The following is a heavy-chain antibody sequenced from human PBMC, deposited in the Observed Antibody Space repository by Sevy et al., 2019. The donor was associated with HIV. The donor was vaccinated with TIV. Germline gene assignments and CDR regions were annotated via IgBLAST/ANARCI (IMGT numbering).Heavy chain of an antibody. J-gene: IGHJ4*02. Sequence: PRRSVKVSCKASGYTFTGYYMHWVRQAPGQGLEWMGWINPNSGGTNYAQKFQGRVTMTRDTSISTAYMELSRLRSDDTAVYYCARDNCSGGSCYSPDYWGQGTLVTVSS. CDR1: GYTFTGYY. CDR3: ARDNCSGGSCYSPDY. CDR2: INPNSGGT. V-gene: IGHV1-2*02. D-gene: IGHD2-15*01.